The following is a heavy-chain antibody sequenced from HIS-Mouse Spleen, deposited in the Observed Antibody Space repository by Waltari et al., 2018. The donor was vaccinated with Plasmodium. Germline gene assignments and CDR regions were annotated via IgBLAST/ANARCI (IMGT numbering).Heavy chain of an antibody. D-gene: IGHD2-15*01. J-gene: IGHJ5*02. CDR1: GIPVNHHG. V-gene: IGHV3-30*18. CDR2: ISYDGSNK. Sequence: QVQLVEFGGGVAQAGRSMSLSCAVAGIPVNHHGRQWVRQAPGKGLEWVAVISYDGSNKSYADSVKGRFTISRDNSKNTLYLQMNSLRAEDTAVYYCAKDPYCSGGSCYSPWGQGTLVTVSS. CDR3: AKDPYCSGGSCYSP.